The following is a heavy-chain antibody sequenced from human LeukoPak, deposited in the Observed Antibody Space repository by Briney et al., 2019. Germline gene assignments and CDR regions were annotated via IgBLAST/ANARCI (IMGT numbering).Heavy chain of an antibody. J-gene: IGHJ6*02. CDR2: ISFDGNNK. CDR3: ARGSVGVVTSGYYYYGMDV. Sequence: GGSLRLSCATSGFTFSNYPIHWVRQAPGKGLEWVAVISFDGNNKYYADSVKGRFTISRDNSKNTLYLQMNSLRAEDTAVYYCARGSVGVVTSGYYYYGMDVWGQGTTVTVSS. CDR1: GFTFSNYP. D-gene: IGHD3-3*01. V-gene: IGHV3-30*14.